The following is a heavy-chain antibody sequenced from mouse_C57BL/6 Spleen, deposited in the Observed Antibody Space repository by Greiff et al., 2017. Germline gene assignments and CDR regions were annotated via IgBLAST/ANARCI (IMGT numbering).Heavy chain of an antibody. CDR1: GFTFSSYT. Sequence: EVHLVESGGGLVKPGGSLKLSCAASGFTFSSYTMSWVRQTPEKRLEWVATISGGGGNTYYPDSVKGRFTISRDNAKNTLYLQMSSLRSEDTAWYYCARHAANSYYFGCWGQGTTLTVST. CDR2: ISGGGGNT. CDR3: ARHAANSYYFGC. D-gene: IGHD1-2*01. V-gene: IGHV5-9*01. J-gene: IGHJ2*01.